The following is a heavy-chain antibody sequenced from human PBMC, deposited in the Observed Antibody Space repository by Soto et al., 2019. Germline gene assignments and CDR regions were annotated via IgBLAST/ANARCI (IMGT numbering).Heavy chain of an antibody. J-gene: IGHJ3*01. CDR1: GFTFSHYA. Sequence: EVQLLESGGGVVQPGGSLRLSCAASGFTFSHYAMSWVPRATGKGLQGVKTIFGSGAPTHYADSVKGRLGISRDNSNNMLFLEMNSLKDEDTAVYYCTREASSWGFAFDLWGQGTRVAVSS. V-gene: IGHV3-23*01. CDR3: TREASSWGFAFDL. CDR2: IFGSGAPT. D-gene: IGHD3-16*01.